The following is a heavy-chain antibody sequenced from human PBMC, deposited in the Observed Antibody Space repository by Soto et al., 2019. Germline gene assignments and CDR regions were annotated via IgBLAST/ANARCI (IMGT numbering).Heavy chain of an antibody. CDR3: ARVGNYYGSGSYWVHYYYYGMDV. J-gene: IGHJ6*02. V-gene: IGHV4-30-4*01. Sequence: ASETLSLTCTVSGVTIISGDYYWSWIRQPPGKGLEWIGYIYYSGSTYYNPSLKSRVTISVDTPKNQFSLKLSSVTAADTAVYYCARVGNYYGSGSYWVHYYYYGMDVWGQGTTVTVSS. D-gene: IGHD3-10*01. CDR1: GVTIISGDYY. CDR2: IYYSGST.